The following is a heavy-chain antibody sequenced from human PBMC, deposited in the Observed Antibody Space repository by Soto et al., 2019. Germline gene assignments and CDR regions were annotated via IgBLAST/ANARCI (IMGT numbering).Heavy chain of an antibody. J-gene: IGHJ4*02. CDR1: GFSITNTW. CDR2: VKSKADGGTA. CDR3: NSYPNFWRGQTPL. Sequence: EVQLVESGGGLVQPGGSLRLSCAASGFSITNTWMHWVRQAPGKGLEWVGRVKSKADGGTADYAAPVKGRFTVSRDDSKNTQYQQMNSLKMDDTAVYYCNSYPNFWRGQTPLWVQGTLVTVSS. D-gene: IGHD3-3*01. V-gene: IGHV3-15*07.